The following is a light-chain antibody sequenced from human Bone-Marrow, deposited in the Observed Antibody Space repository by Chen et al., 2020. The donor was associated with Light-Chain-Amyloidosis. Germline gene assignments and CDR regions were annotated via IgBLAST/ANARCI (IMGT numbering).Light chain of an antibody. J-gene: IGLJ2*01. Sequence: SYELTQPPSVSVSPGQTARITCSGDDLPKKYAYWYQQKPGQDPVLVIHRDTERPSGISERFSGSSAGTTATLTISGVQAEDEADYHCQSADSSGPYEVIFGGGTKLTVL. V-gene: IGLV3-25*03. CDR2: RDT. CDR1: DLPKKY. CDR3: QSADSSGPYEVI.